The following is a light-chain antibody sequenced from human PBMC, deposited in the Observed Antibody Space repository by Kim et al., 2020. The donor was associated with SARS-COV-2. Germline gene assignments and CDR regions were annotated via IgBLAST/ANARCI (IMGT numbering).Light chain of an antibody. CDR3: STWDSSLSAVV. CDR1: SNNVGNQG. J-gene: IGLJ2*01. CDR2: RNN. V-gene: IGLV10-54*04. Sequence: RQTATLTCTGNSNNVGNQGAAWLQQHQGHPPKLLSYRNNNRPSGISERFSASRSGNTASLTITGLQPEDEADYYCSTWDSSLSAVVFGGGTKLTVL.